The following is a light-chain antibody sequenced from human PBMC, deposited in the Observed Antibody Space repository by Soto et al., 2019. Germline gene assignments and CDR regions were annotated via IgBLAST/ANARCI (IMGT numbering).Light chain of an antibody. V-gene: IGLV2-23*02. CDR3: SSHAGGTTFV. CDR2: EVT. CDR1: SSDVGSYNL. Sequence: QSVVTQPASVSGSPGQSITIACPGTSSDVGSYNLVSWFQQYPGKVPKLLIYEVTKRPSGTSNRFSGSKSGNTASLTISGLQAEDEADYYCSSHAGGTTFVFGTGTKVTVL. J-gene: IGLJ1*01.